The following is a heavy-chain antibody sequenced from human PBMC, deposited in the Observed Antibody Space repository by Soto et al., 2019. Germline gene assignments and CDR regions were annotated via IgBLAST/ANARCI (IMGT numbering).Heavy chain of an antibody. V-gene: IGHV3-20*04. D-gene: IGHD3-10*01. CDR2: INWNGGST. J-gene: IGHJ6*02. CDR1: RFTFDDHC. CDR3: ARGGLWFGIWGYYGMDV. Sequence: GGSLRLSCAAFRFTFDDHCMSWVRQAPGKGLEWVSGINWNGGSTGYADSVKGRFTISRDNAKNSLYLQMNSLRAEDTALYYCARGGLWFGIWGYYGMDVWGQGT.